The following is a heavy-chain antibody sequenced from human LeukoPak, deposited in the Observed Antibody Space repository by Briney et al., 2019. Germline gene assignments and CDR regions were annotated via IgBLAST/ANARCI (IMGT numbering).Heavy chain of an antibody. V-gene: IGHV3-74*01. CDR3: ARGGRYRYDPLSY. CDR2: INSDGRTT. CDR1: GLTFSSYW. Sequence: GGSLRLSCAPSGLTFSSYWMHWVRHAGGKGRVWVSRINSDGRTTSYADSVKGRFTISRENAKNTLWLQMNSLRAEDTAVYYCARGGRYRYDPLSYWGQGTLVTVSS. J-gene: IGHJ4*02. D-gene: IGHD5-18*01.